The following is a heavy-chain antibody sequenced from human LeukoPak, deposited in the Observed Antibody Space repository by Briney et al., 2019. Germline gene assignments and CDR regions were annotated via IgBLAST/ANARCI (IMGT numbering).Heavy chain of an antibody. J-gene: IGHJ4*02. CDR2: IRGSGDRT. CDR3: AKAAVGDVFSFDY. Sequence: GGSLRLSCAASGFTFSSYSMNWVRQAPGKGLEWVSGIRGSGDRTLYADSVKGRFTISRDNSENTVYLQMSSLRVEDTAVYYCAKAAVGDVFSFDYWGQGTLVTVSS. V-gene: IGHV3-23*01. D-gene: IGHD1-26*01. CDR1: GFTFSSYS.